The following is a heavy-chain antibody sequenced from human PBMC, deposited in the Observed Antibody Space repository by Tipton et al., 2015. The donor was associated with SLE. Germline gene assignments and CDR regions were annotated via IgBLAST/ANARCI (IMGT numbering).Heavy chain of an antibody. V-gene: IGHV4-38-2*01. CDR2: IFHSGRT. CDR3: ARGNYDFRGRTFDI. D-gene: IGHD3-3*01. CDR1: GYSITSGYY. J-gene: IGHJ3*02. Sequence: TLSLTCEVSGYSITSGYYYGWIRRPPGKGLEWIGSIFHSGRTYHSPSLKSRVAISVDTSKNQFSLKLTSVTAADTAVYYCARGNYDFRGRTFDIWGQGTMVTVSS.